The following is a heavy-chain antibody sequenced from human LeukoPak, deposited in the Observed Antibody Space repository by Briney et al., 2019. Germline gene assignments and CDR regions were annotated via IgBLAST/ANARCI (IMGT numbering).Heavy chain of an antibody. J-gene: IGHJ4*02. CDR2: IRGSGGST. CDR1: GFTFSSYA. Sequence: GGSLRLSCAVSGFTFSSYAMSWVRQAPGKGLEWVAGIRGSGGSTYYADSVKGRFTISRDNSKNPLYLQMNSLRAEDTAVYYCAKQWPVDYWGQGTLVTVSS. D-gene: IGHD6-19*01. CDR3: AKQWPVDY. V-gene: IGHV3-23*01.